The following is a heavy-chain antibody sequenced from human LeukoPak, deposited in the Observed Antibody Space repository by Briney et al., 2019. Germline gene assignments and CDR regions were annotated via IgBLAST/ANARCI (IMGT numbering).Heavy chain of an antibody. Sequence: PGGSLRLSCAASGFTFSSYGMHWVRQAPGKGLEWVAVIWYDGSNKYYADSVKGRFTISRDNSKNTLYLQMNSLRAEDTAVYYCARAATGYYGGYYFDYWGQGTLVTVSS. CDR1: GFTFSSYG. CDR3: ARAATGYYGGYYFDY. V-gene: IGHV3-33*01. J-gene: IGHJ4*02. D-gene: IGHD3-9*01. CDR2: IWYDGSNK.